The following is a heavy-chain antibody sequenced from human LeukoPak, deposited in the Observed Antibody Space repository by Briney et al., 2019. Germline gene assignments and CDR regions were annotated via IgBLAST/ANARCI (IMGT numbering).Heavy chain of an antibody. V-gene: IGHV4-59*01. CDR1: GGSISSYY. CDR3: ARVRSRITIFGVVINAFDI. Sequence: PSETLSLTCTVSGGSISSYYWSWIRQPPVKELEWIGYIYYSGSTNYNPSLKSRVTISVDTSKNQFSLKLSSVTAADTAVYYCARVRSRITIFGVVINAFDIWGQGTMVTVSS. J-gene: IGHJ3*02. D-gene: IGHD3-3*01. CDR2: IYYSGST.